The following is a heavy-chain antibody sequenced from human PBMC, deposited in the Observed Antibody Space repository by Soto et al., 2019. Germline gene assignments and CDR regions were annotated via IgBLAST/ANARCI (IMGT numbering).Heavy chain of an antibody. V-gene: IGHV4-34*01. CDR3: ARNRVVRGVMRIYYYYGMDV. J-gene: IGHJ6*02. D-gene: IGHD3-10*01. Sequence: SETLSLTCAVYGGSFSGYYWSWIRQPPGKGLEWIGEINHSGSTNYNPSLKSRVTISVDTSKNQFSLKLSSVTAADTAVYYCARNRVVRGVMRIYYYYGMDVWGQGTTVT. CDR1: GGSFSGYY. CDR2: INHSGST.